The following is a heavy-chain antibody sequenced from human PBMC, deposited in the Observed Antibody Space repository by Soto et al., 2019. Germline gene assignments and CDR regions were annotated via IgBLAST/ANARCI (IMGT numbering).Heavy chain of an antibody. Sequence: LRLSCAASGFTFSSYGMHWVRQAPGKGLEWVAVISYDGSNKYYADSVKGRFTISRDNSKNTLYLQMNSLRAEDTAVYYCAKDPSVRPYYYGMDVRGPGTMVTGSS. V-gene: IGHV3-30*18. CDR2: ISYDGSNK. J-gene: IGHJ6*02. CDR1: GFTFSSYG. D-gene: IGHD3-22*01. CDR3: AKDPSVRPYYYGMDV.